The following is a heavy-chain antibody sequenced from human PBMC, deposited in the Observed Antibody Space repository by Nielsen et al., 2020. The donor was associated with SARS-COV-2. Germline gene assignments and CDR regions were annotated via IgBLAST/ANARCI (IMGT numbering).Heavy chain of an antibody. D-gene: IGHD4-17*01. CDR2: IKLEGSAK. Sequence: GGSLRLSCVLSGFNIRGYWMTWVRQPPGKGLRGVGNIKLEGSAKYYVDSVKGRFTISGDNARNPLYLQMNSLRVEDTAVYYCARVGFYGDPEYLDYWGPGTLVTVSS. CDR1: GFNIRGYW. J-gene: IGHJ4*02. CDR3: ARVGFYGDPEYLDY. V-gene: IGHV3-7*01.